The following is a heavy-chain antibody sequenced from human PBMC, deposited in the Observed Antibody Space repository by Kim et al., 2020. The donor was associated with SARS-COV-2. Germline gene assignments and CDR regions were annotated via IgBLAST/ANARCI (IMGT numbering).Heavy chain of an antibody. D-gene: IGHD3-10*01. V-gene: IGHV1-8*01. CDR3: ARGREIWFGDQSWFDP. J-gene: IGHJ5*02. Sequence: KFQGRVTMTRNTSISTAYMELSSLRSEDTAVYYCARGREIWFGDQSWFDPWGQGTLVTVSS.